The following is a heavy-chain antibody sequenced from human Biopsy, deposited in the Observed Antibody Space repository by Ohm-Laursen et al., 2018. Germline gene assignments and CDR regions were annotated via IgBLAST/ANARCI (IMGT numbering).Heavy chain of an antibody. CDR2: INPSGRYT. Sequence: SVKVSCKASGYAFHTYYMHWVRQAPGQGLEWLGYINPSGRYTRNAQSFQGRVTMTRDTSTSTVYMELGGLTSDDTAVYYCARPRGTATAIADGLDYWGQGTLVTVSP. CDR3: ARPRGTATAIADGLDY. D-gene: IGHD2-21*02. J-gene: IGHJ4*02. CDR1: GYAFHTYY. V-gene: IGHV1-46*02.